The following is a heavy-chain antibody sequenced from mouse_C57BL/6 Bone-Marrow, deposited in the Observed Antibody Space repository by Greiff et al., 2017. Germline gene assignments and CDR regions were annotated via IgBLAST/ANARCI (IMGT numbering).Heavy chain of an antibody. D-gene: IGHD2-5*01. V-gene: IGHV5-16*02. CDR2: INYDGSST. Sequence: EVKLVESEGGLVQPGSSMKLSCTASGFTFSDYYMAWVRQVPEKGLEWVANINYDGSSTYYLDSLKSRFIISRDNAKNILYLQMSSLKSEDTATYYCARRYSNYVDWYFEVWGTGTTVTVSS. CDR3: ARRYSNYVDWYFEV. CDR1: GFTFSDYY. J-gene: IGHJ1*03.